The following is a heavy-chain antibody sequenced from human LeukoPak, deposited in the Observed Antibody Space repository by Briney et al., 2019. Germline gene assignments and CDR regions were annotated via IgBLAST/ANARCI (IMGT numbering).Heavy chain of an antibody. CDR1: GGTFISYA. V-gene: IGHV1-69*13. J-gene: IGHJ6*02. Sequence: SVRVSCKASGGTFISYAISWVRQTPGQGLEWMGGIIPIFGTANYAQKFQGRVTITADESTSTAYMELSSLRSEDTAVYYCARHPSTGYYYYGMDVWGQGTTVTVSS. CDR3: ARHPSTGYYYYGMDV. CDR2: IIPIFGTA. D-gene: IGHD4-17*01.